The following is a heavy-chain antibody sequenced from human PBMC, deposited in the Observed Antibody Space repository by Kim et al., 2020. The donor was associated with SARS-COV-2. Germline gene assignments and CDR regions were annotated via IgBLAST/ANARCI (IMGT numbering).Heavy chain of an antibody. D-gene: IGHD4-17*01. J-gene: IGHJ5*02. V-gene: IGHV4-59*13. Sequence: SETLSLTCTVSGGSISSYYWSWIRQPPGKGLEWIGYIYYSGSTNYNPSLKSRVTISADTSKNQSSLKLSSVTAADTAAYYCARNDYVDYWFWFDPWGQGTLVTVSS. CDR2: IYYSGST. CDR3: ARNDYVDYWFWFDP. CDR1: GGSISSYY.